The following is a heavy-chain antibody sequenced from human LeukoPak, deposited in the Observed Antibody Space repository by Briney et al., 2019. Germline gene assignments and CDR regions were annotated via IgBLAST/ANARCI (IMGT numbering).Heavy chain of an antibody. D-gene: IGHD2-21*02. J-gene: IGHJ4*02. CDR2: IFTSGST. Sequence: PSETLSLTCTVSGGSISGYYWSWIRQPAGKGLEWIGRIFTSGSTDYNPSLKSRVTISIETSMNQFSLKLTSVTAADTAVYYCARGPWITGDFSFDYLGQGTLVTVSS. CDR3: ARGPWITGDFSFDY. V-gene: IGHV4-4*07. CDR1: GGSISGYY.